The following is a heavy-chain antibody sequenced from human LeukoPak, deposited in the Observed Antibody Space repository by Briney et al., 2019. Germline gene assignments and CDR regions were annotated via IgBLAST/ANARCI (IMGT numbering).Heavy chain of an antibody. J-gene: IGHJ3*02. CDR1: GYTFTSYG. D-gene: IGHD3-22*01. CDR3: ARNYYDSSGYPDAFDI. Sequence: ASVKVSCKASGYTFTSYGISWVRQAPGQGVEWMGWISAYNGNTNYAQKLQGRVTMTTDTSTSTAYMELRSLRSDDTAVYYCARNYYDSSGYPDAFDIWGQGTMVTVSS. CDR2: ISAYNGNT. V-gene: IGHV1-18*01.